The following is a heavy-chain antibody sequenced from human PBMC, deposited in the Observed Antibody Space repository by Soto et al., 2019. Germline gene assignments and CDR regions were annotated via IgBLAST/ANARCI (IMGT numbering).Heavy chain of an antibody. V-gene: IGHV4-59*08. Sequence: QVQLQESGPGLVKPSETLSLTCTVSGDSISSYYWSWIRQPPGKGLEWIAYIYYSGNTNYNPSLKSRVTISVDTSKNQFSLKLSSVTAADTAVYSCARLRSSSWFDSWGQGTLVPVSS. J-gene: IGHJ5*01. CDR2: IYYSGNT. D-gene: IGHD6-13*01. CDR3: ARLRSSSWFDS. CDR1: GDSISSYY.